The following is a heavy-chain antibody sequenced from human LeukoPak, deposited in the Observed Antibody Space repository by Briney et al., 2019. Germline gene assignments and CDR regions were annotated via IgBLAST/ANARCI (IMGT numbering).Heavy chain of an antibody. J-gene: IGHJ6*02. CDR1: GGTFSRYA. Sequence: ASVKVSCKASGGTFSRYAISWVRQAPGQGLEWMGGISPIFGTVNYAQKFQGRVTITADESTSTAYMEVSSLRSEDTAVYYCARDLVVVPAARDWYYYYYYGMDVWGQGTTVTVSS. D-gene: IGHD2-2*01. CDR2: ISPIFGTV. CDR3: ARDLVVVPAARDWYYYYYYGMDV. V-gene: IGHV1-69*13.